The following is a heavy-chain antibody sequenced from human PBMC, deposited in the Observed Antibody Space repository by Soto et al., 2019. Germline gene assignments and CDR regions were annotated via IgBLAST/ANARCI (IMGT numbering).Heavy chain of an antibody. Sequence: ASLKVSFKASGYTFTGYYMHWVRQAPGQGLEWMGWINPNSGGTDYAQKFQGRVTMTRDTSISTAYMELSRLRSDGTAVYYCARLGIAAAGTGGRGNWGQGTLVTVSS. J-gene: IGHJ4*02. CDR2: INPNSGGT. CDR3: ARLGIAAAGTGGRGN. CDR1: GYTFTGYY. V-gene: IGHV1-2*02. D-gene: IGHD6-13*01.